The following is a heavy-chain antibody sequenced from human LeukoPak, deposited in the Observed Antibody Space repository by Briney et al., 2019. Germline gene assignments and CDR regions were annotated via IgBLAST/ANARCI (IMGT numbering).Heavy chain of an antibody. CDR1: GFTFRTYA. D-gene: IGHD6-19*01. CDR2: ISGRGAST. CDR3: ATLYSSGW. V-gene: IGHV3-23*01. J-gene: IGHJ4*02. Sequence: GGSLSLSCAASGFTFRTYAMSCVRQAPGQGREWVSAISGRGASTYYADSVKGRFTISRDNSKNTLDLQMNSLRAEDTAVYYWATLYSSGWWGQGTLASVSS.